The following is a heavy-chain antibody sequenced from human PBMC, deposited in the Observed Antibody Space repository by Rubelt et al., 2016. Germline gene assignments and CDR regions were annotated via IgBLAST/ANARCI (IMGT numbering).Heavy chain of an antibody. Sequence: QVQLQQWGAGLLKPSETLSLTCAVYGGSFSGYYWSWIRQPPGKGLEWIGEINHSGSTNYNPSLKSRVTISVDPSKNQFSLKLSSVTAADTAVYYCARGRRGSSSWLGRDYYGMDVWSQGTTVTVSS. J-gene: IGHJ6*02. V-gene: IGHV4-34*01. CDR3: ARGRRGSSSWLGRDYYGMDV. CDR1: GGSFSGYY. CDR2: INHSGST. D-gene: IGHD6-13*01.